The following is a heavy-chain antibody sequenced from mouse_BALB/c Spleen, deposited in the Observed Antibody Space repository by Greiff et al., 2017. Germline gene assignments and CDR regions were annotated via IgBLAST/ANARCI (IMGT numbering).Heavy chain of an antibody. D-gene: IGHD2-2*01. CDR1: GYTFTSYW. V-gene: IGHV1-7*01. CDR3: ARGGGGYPYAMDY. J-gene: IGHJ4*01. CDR2: INPSTGYT. Sequence: VQVVESGAELAKPGASVKMSCKASGYTFTSYWMHWVKQRPGQGLEWIGYINPSTGYTEYNQKFKDKATLTADKSSSTAYMQLSSLTSEDSAVYYCARGGGGYPYAMDYWGQGTSVTVSS.